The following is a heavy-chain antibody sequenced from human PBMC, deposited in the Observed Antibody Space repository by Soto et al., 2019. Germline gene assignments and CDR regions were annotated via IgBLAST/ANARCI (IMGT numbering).Heavy chain of an antibody. V-gene: IGHV1-69*01. Sequence: QVPLVQSGAEVKKPRSSVKVSCKASGGTFSSYAISWVRQASGQGVEWMGGIIPIFGTANYAQKFQGRVTITADESTSTAYMELSSLRSQDTAVYYCARTFSSIAARAPQWYFDYWGQGTLVTVSS. CDR2: IIPIFGTA. CDR1: GGTFSSYA. CDR3: ARTFSSIAARAPQWYFDY. D-gene: IGHD6-6*01. J-gene: IGHJ4*02.